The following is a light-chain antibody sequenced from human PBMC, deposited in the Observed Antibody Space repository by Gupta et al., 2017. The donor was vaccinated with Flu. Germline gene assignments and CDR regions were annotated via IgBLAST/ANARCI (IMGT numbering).Light chain of an antibody. V-gene: IGKV1-39*01. Sequence: DIQMTQSPSSLSASVGDRVTITCRASQSISSYLNWYQQKPGKAPKLVIYAASSLQSGVPSRFSGSGSGTDFTLTISSLQPEDFATYYCQQSDSTPLTFGQGTKVEIK. CDR2: AAS. CDR1: QSISSY. CDR3: QQSDSTPLT. J-gene: IGKJ1*01.